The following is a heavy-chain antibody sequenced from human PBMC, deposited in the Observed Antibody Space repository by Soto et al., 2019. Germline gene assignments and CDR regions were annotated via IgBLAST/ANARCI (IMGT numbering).Heavy chain of an antibody. J-gene: IGHJ4*02. CDR3: ARLGYCSGGSCYAYFTV. Sequence: SETLSLTCAVYGGSFSGYYWSWIRQPPGKGLEWIGEINHSGSTNYNPSLKSRVAISVDTSKNQFSLKLSSVTAADTAVYYCARLGYCSGGSCYAYFTVWGQGTLVTVSS. D-gene: IGHD2-15*01. CDR1: GGSFSGYY. V-gene: IGHV4-34*01. CDR2: INHSGST.